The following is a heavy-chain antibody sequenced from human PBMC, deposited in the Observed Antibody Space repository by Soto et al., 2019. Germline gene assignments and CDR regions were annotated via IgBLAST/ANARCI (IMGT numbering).Heavy chain of an antibody. CDR3: AGGPPSFDTWTYYYALYFDS. J-gene: IGHJ4*02. V-gene: IGHV5-51*01. D-gene: IGHD3-9*01. CDR2: IYPGDSDT. Sequence: PGESLKISCKDFGYSFSSNWIAWVRQMPGEGLEWMGAIYPGDSDTRYSPSFQGQVTISVDTSISTAYLQWNSLKASDTAMYYCAGGPPSFDTWTYYYALYFDSWGQGT. CDR1: GYSFSSNW.